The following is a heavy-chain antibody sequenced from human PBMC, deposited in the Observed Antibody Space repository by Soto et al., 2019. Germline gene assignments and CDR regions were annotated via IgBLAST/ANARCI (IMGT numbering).Heavy chain of an antibody. J-gene: IGHJ4*02. CDR3: ARGRGFGGNSYYFDY. V-gene: IGHV4-31*03. D-gene: IGHD2-21*02. CDR2: IYHSGTT. Sequence: SETLSLTCTVSGGSISNGVYYWTWIRHHPGKGLEWIGYIYHSGTTYYSPSLKSRVTISVDTSKNQLSLKLSSVTAADTAVYYCARGRGFGGNSYYFDYWGQGTLVTVSS. CDR1: GGSISNGVYY.